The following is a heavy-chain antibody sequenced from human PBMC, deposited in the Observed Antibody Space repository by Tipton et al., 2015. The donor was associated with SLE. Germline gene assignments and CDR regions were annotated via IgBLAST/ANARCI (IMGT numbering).Heavy chain of an antibody. Sequence: TLSLTCAVYNGSLSGYYWSWFRQSPGKGLEWIGESKHSGTTNYNPSLRSRVTISVDTSKNQFSLKVTSVTAADTAVYYCARRGKKDGDNSYRSFDLWGRGTLVTVSS. D-gene: IGHD5-24*01. V-gene: IGHV4-34*01. CDR3: ARRGKKDGDNSYRSFDL. CDR2: SKHSGTT. CDR1: NGSLSGYY. J-gene: IGHJ2*01.